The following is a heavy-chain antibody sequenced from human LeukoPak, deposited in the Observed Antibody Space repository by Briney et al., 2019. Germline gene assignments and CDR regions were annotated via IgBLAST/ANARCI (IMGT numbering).Heavy chain of an antibody. D-gene: IGHD6-13*01. Sequence: GGSLRFSCAASGFTFSDYYMSWIRQAPGKGLEWVSYISSSGSTIYYADSVKGRFTISRDNAKNSLYLQMNSLRAEDTAVYYCAKLVRGSWAGLADYWGQGTLVTVSS. CDR1: GFTFSDYY. J-gene: IGHJ4*02. CDR3: AKLVRGSWAGLADY. V-gene: IGHV3-11*04. CDR2: ISSSGSTI.